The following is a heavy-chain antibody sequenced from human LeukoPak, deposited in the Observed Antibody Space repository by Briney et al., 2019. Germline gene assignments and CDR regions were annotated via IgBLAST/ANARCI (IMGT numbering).Heavy chain of an antibody. D-gene: IGHD6-19*01. CDR3: ARIAVAGTNLDY. CDR1: GGSISSSSYY. J-gene: IGHJ4*02. Sequence: SETLSLTCTVSGGSISSSSYYWGWIRQPPGKGLEWIGSIYYSGSTYYNPSLKSRVTISVDTSKNQFSLKLSSVTAADTAAYYCARIAVAGTNLDYWGRGTLVTVSS. CDR2: IYYSGST. V-gene: IGHV4-39*07.